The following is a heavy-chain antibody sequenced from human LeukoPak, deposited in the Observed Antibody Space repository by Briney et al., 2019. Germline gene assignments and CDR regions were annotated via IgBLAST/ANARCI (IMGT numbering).Heavy chain of an antibody. V-gene: IGHV6-1*01. CDR1: GDSVSSNSAA. CDR3: ARVLHVSSSWVGAFEI. Sequence: SQTLSLTCAISGDSVSSNSAAWNWIRQSPSRGLEWLGMIYYRSTWYNDYAVSVNSRITINPDKCKNQFYLQLKSVSSADTAVYYCARVLHVSSSWVGAFEIWGQETMVSVFS. D-gene: IGHD6-13*01. CDR2: IYYRSTWYN. J-gene: IGHJ3*02.